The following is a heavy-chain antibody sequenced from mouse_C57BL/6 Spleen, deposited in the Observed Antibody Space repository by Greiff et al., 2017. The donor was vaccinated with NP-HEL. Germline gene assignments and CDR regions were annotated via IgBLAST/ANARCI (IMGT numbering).Heavy chain of an antibody. V-gene: IGHV5-17*01. CDR1: GFTFSDYG. CDR2: ISSGSSTS. D-gene: IGHD1-1*01. Sequence: EVKLVESGGGLVKPGGSLKLSCAASGFTFSDYGMHWVRQAPEKGLEWVAYISSGSSTSYYADTVKGRFTISRDNAKNTLFLQMTSLRSEDTAMYYCARSSSYAMDYWGQGTSVTVSS. J-gene: IGHJ4*01. CDR3: ARSSSYAMDY.